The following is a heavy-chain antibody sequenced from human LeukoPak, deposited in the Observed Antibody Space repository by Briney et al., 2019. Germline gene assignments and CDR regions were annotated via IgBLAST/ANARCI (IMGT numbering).Heavy chain of an antibody. CDR1: GFTFDDYA. CDR3: AKGRGVVITYFDY. Sequence: PGGSLRLSCAASGFTFDDYAMHWVRQAPGKGLEWVSGISWNSGSIGYADSAKGRFTISRDNAKNSLYLQMNSLRAEDTALYYCAKGRGVVITYFDYWGQGTLVTVSS. D-gene: IGHD3-22*01. V-gene: IGHV3-9*01. J-gene: IGHJ4*02. CDR2: ISWNSGSI.